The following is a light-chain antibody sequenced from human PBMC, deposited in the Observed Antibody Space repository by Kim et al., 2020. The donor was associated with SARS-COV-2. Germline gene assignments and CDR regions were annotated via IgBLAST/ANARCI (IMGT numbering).Light chain of an antibody. CDR2: GAS. J-gene: IGKJ1*01. CDR3: QQCDTSPWT. Sequence: IVLTQSPGTLSLSPGEGATLSCRASQSISSNYLAWYQQKPGQAPRLLIYGASSRATAIPDRFSGSGSGTDFALTINRLEPEDFAVYYCQQCDTSPWTFGQGTKVDIK. CDR1: QSISSNY. V-gene: IGKV3-20*01.